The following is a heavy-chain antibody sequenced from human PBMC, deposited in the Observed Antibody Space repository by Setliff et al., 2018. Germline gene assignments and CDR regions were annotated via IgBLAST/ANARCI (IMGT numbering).Heavy chain of an antibody. CDR2: ISYDGSNK. J-gene: IGHJ4*02. D-gene: IGHD3-22*01. CDR3: AKGRYYYDSRGGYFDY. Sequence: PGGSLRLSCAASGFTFSRYPMHWVRQAPGKGLEWVAVISYDGSNKYYADSVKGRFTISGDNSKNTLYLQMNSLRAEDTAVYYCAKGRYYYDSRGGYFDYWGQGTLVTVS. V-gene: IGHV3-30*04. CDR1: GFTFSRYP.